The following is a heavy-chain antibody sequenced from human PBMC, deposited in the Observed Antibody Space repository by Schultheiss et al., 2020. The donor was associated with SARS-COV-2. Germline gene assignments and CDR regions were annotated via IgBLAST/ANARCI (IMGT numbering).Heavy chain of an antibody. D-gene: IGHD3-22*01. J-gene: IGHJ4*02. CDR2: ISSNGGST. V-gene: IGHV3-64*01. CDR1: GFTFSSYA. Sequence: GGSLRLSCAASGFTFSSYAMHWVRQAPGKGLEYVSAISSNGGSTYYANSVKGRFTISRDNAKNTLYLQMNSLRAEDTAVYYCARSYDTFANWGQGTLVTVSS. CDR3: ARSYDTFAN.